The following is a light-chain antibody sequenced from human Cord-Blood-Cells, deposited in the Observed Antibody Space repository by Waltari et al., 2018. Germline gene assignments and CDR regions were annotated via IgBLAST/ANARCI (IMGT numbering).Light chain of an antibody. Sequence: QSALTKPASVSGSPGQSITISCTGTSSDVGGYNYVSWYQQHPGKAPKLMIYDVSNRPAGVSNRFSGSKSGNTASLPISGLQAEDEADYYCSSYTSSSTVVFGGGTKLTVL. CDR3: SSYTSSSTVV. CDR1: SSDVGGYNY. CDR2: DVS. V-gene: IGLV2-14*01. J-gene: IGLJ2*01.